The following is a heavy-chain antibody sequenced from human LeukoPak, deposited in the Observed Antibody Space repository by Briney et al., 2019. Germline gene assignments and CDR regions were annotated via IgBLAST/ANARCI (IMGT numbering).Heavy chain of an antibody. CDR1: GGSISSGSYY. CDR2: IYTSGST. D-gene: IGHD3-3*01. J-gene: IGHJ6*03. CDR3: ARGGDYDFWSGYHYYYYYMDV. V-gene: IGHV4-61*02. Sequence: PSETLSLTCTVSGGSISSGSYYWGWIRQPAGKGLEWIGRIYTSGSTNYNPSLKSRVTISVDTSKNQFSLKLSSVTAADTAVYYCARGGDYDFWSGYHYYYYYMDVWGKGTTVTVSS.